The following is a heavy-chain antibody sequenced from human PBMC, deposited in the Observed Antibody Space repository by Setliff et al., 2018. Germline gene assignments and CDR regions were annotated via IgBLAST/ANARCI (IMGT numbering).Heavy chain of an antibody. CDR3: ARDPAYGAFDI. Sequence: GGSLRLSCVVSGFTFSSRWMGWVRQAPGKGLEWVANLKYDGSESFYVDSVKGRFTISRDNAKNSLYLQMNGLRAEDTAVYYCARDPAYGAFDIWGQGTMVTVSS. CDR1: GFTFSSRW. V-gene: IGHV3-7*03. CDR2: LKYDGSES. D-gene: IGHD3-16*01. J-gene: IGHJ3*02.